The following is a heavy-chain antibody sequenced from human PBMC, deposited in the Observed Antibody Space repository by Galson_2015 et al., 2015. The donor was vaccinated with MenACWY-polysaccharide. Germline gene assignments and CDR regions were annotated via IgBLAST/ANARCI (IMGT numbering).Heavy chain of an antibody. CDR2: IRSSSSYI. Sequence: SLRLSCAASGFTVSSYPMNWVRQAPGKGLEWVSSIRSSSSYIYYADSVRGRFTISRDNAKSSLFLQMNSVRAEDTAVYYCARDGMAMATIPFDYWGQGTLVTVSS. CDR3: ARDGMAMATIPFDY. V-gene: IGHV3-21*01. D-gene: IGHD5-24*01. CDR1: GFTVSSYP. J-gene: IGHJ4*02.